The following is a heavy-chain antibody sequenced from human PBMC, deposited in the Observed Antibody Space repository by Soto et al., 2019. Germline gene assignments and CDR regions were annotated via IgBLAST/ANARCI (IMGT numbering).Heavy chain of an antibody. D-gene: IGHD1-1*01. CDR3: ARGTTTSAFSAMDV. Sequence: QVQLVESGGGVVQPGRSLRLSCAASGFTFSNDAMDWVRQAQGKGLEWVAVISYDGSNKYIAESVKGRFTISRDNSKNTLFPPINTLRAEDTAVYYCARGTTTSAFSAMDVWGQGTTVTVSS. CDR1: GFTFSNDA. CDR2: ISYDGSNK. J-gene: IGHJ6*02. V-gene: IGHV3-30-3*01.